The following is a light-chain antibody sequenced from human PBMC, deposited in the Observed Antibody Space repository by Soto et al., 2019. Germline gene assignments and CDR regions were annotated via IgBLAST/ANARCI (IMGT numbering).Light chain of an antibody. CDR2: EVS. V-gene: IGLV2-14*01. J-gene: IGLJ2*01. CDR3: SSYTSSSTVV. Sequence: QSALTQPASGSGSPGQWITISCTGTSSDVGGYNYVSWYQQHPGKAPKLMIYEVSNRPSGVSNRFSGSKSGNTASLTISGLQAEDEADYYCSSYTSSSTVVFGGGTKLTVL. CDR1: SSDVGGYNY.